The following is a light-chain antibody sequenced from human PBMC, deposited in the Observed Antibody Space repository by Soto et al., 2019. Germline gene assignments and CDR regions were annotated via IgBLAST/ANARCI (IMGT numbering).Light chain of an antibody. CDR3: QSYDRSLSGWV. Sequence: QSVLTQPPSVSGAPGQRVTISCTGSSSNIGAGYDVHWYQQLPGTAPKLLIYGNSNRPSGVPYRFSGSKSGTSASLAITGLQAEDEADYYCQSYDRSLSGWVFGGGTQLTVL. V-gene: IGLV1-40*01. CDR1: SSNIGAGYD. J-gene: IGLJ3*02. CDR2: GNS.